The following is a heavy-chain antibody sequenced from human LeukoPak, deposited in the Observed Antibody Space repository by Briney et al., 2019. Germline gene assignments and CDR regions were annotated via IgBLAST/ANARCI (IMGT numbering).Heavy chain of an antibody. V-gene: IGHV1-18*01. CDR1: GYTFTSYG. CDR2: ISAYNGNT. CDR3: ARTGIAAAGHYYYYYMDV. Sequence: ASVKVSCKASGYTFTSYGISWVRQAPGQGLEWMGWISAYNGNTNYAQKLQGRVTMTTDTSTSTAYMELRSLRSDDTAVYYCARTGIAAAGHYYYYYMDVWGKGTTVTVSS. D-gene: IGHD6-13*01. J-gene: IGHJ6*03.